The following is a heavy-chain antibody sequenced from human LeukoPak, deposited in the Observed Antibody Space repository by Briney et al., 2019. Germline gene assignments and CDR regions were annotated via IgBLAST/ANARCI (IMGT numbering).Heavy chain of an antibody. J-gene: IGHJ4*02. CDR3: AKDQTYYDFWSGYGGYFDY. CDR2: ISGSGGST. Sequence: GGSLRLSCAVSVFTFSSYAMSWVRQAPGKGLEWVSAISGSGGSTYYADSVKGRFTISRDNSKNTLYLQMNSLRAEDTAVYYCAKDQTYYDFWSGYGGYFDYWGQGTLVTVSS. CDR1: VFTFSSYA. D-gene: IGHD3-3*01. V-gene: IGHV3-23*01.